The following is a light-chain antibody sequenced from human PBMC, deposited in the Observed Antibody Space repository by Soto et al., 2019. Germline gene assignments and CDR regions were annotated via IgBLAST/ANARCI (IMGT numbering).Light chain of an antibody. CDR2: RSY. J-gene: IGLJ7*01. CDR3: VAWDDSLSGGV. Sequence: QSVLTQPPTASGTPGQKVTISCSGSWSNIGRNYVYWYQQVPGTAPKLLIYRSYQRPSGVPDRFSGSKSGTSASLAISGLRFEDAVYSSCVAWDDSLSGGVFGGGTQLDVL. CDR1: WSNIGRNY. V-gene: IGLV1-47*01.